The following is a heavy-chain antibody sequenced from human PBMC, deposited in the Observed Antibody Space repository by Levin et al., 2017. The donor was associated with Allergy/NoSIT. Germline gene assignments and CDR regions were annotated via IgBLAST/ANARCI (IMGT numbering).Heavy chain of an antibody. J-gene: IGHJ3*02. Sequence: GGSLRLSCAASRFTFSSYGLHWVRQAPGKGLEWVAVISYDGSNKYYADSVKGRFTISRDNSKNTLYLQMNSLRAEDTAVYYCAKAMYDSSGHDAFDIWGQGTMVTVSS. V-gene: IGHV3-30*18. CDR3: AKAMYDSSGHDAFDI. D-gene: IGHD3-22*01. CDR2: ISYDGSNK. CDR1: RFTFSSYG.